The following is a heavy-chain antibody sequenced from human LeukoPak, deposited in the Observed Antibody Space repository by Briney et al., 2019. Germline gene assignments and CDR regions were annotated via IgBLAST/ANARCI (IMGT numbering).Heavy chain of an antibody. D-gene: IGHD6-13*01. Sequence: HPGGSLRLSCAASGFTLSSYSMNWVRKAPGKGLEWVSAINGSGGTTYYADSVKGRFTISRDNSKNTLYLQMNSLRAEDTAVYYCANVRAAAGTTDAFDIWGQGTMVTVSS. V-gene: IGHV3-23*01. CDR3: ANVRAAAGTTDAFDI. J-gene: IGHJ3*02. CDR1: GFTLSSYS. CDR2: INGSGGTT.